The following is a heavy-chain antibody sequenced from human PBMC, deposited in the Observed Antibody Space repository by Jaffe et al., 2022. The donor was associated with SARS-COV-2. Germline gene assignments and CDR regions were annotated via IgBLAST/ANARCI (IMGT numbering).Heavy chain of an antibody. CDR1: GFVFGSYN. V-gene: IGHV3-48*02. CDR3: ARYGDYFDS. Sequence: EVQLVESGGGLVQPGGSLRLSCVASGFVFGSYNMNWVRQAPGKGLEWVSFISDSTTTIYYADSVKGRFTISRDNAKNSLYLQMNSLRDEDTAVYYCARYGDYFDSWGQGTLVTVSS. J-gene: IGHJ4*02. CDR2: ISDSTTTI. D-gene: IGHD4-17*01.